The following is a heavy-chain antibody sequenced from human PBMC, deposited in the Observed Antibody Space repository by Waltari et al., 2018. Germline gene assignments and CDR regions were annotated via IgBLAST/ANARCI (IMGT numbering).Heavy chain of an antibody. CDR2: ISGGGDLI. CDR3: ARENRQWLAPEPYYFDY. Sequence: EVQLVESGGLLIQPGGSLRLSRAASGFTFSDYDMNWVRQAPGKGLEWISYISGGGDLIYYADSVKGRFSISRDNSNNTLYLQMNTLTPEDTAVYFCARENRQWLAPEPYYFDYWGLGTLVTVTS. D-gene: IGHD6-19*01. J-gene: IGHJ4*02. CDR1: GFTFSDYD. V-gene: IGHV3-48*01.